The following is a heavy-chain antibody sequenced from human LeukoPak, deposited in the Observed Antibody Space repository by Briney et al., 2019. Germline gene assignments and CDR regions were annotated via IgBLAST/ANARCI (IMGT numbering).Heavy chain of an antibody. CDR3: ARVSNWSGYYEGVYYYYYYMDV. V-gene: IGHV4-59*01. CDR1: GGSISSYY. CDR2: IYYSGST. J-gene: IGHJ6*03. Sequence: NPSETLSLTCTVSGGSISSYYWIWIRQPPGKGLEWIGYIYYSGSTNYNPSLKSRVTISVDTSTNQFSLKLSSVTAADTAVYYCARVSNWSGYYEGVYYYYYYMDVWGKGTTVTVSS. D-gene: IGHD3-3*01.